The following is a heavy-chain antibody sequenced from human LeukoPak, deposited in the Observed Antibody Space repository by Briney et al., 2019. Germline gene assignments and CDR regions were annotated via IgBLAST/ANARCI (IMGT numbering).Heavy chain of an antibody. CDR2: IYYSGST. CDR3: ARRGNGILWFGESQNWFDP. D-gene: IGHD3-10*01. CDR1: GGSISSYY. V-gene: IGHV4-59*08. Sequence: PSETLSLTCTVSGGSISSYYWSWIRQPPGKGLEWIGYIYYSGSTNYNPSLKSRVTISVDTSKNQFSLKLSSVTAADTAVYYCARRGNGILWFGESQNWFDPWGQGTLVTVSS. J-gene: IGHJ5*02.